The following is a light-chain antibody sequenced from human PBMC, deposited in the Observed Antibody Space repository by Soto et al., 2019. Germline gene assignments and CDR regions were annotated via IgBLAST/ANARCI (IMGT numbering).Light chain of an antibody. CDR1: SGSVSTSYY. Sequence: QTVVTQEPSFSVSPGGTVTLTCGLSSGSVSTSYYPSWYQQTPGQAPRTLIYSTNTPSSGVPDRFSGSILGNKAALTITGAHADDESDYYCVLYMGSGISVFGGGTKLTVL. V-gene: IGLV8-61*01. CDR2: STN. CDR3: VLYMGSGISV. J-gene: IGLJ3*02.